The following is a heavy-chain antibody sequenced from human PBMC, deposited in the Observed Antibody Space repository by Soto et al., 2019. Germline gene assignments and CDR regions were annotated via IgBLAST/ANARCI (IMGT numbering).Heavy chain of an antibody. CDR3: ARDPIRPGWIQLWSAPDY. D-gene: IGHD5-18*01. V-gene: IGHV3-30-3*01. CDR1: GFTFSSYA. J-gene: IGHJ4*02. CDR2: ISYDGSNK. Sequence: GGSLRLSCAASGFTFSSYAMHWVRQAPGKGLEWVAVISYDGSNKYYADSVKGRFTISRDNSKNTLYLQMNSLRAEDTAVYYCARDPIRPGWIQLWSAPDYWGQGTLVTVSS.